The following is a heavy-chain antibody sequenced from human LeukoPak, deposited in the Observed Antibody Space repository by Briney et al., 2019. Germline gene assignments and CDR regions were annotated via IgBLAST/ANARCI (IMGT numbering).Heavy chain of an antibody. CDR3: ARDRAVKARIGGMDV. CDR1: GFTFSGYS. CDR2: ISESSSHT. D-gene: IGHD4-4*01. Sequence: GGSLRLSCAASGFTFSGYSINWVRQAPGKGLQWVSYISESSSHTYYADSVKGRFTISRDNAKNSLYLQMNSLRVEDTGIYYCARDRAVKARIGGMDVWGQGTTVIVSS. V-gene: IGHV3-21*06. J-gene: IGHJ6*02.